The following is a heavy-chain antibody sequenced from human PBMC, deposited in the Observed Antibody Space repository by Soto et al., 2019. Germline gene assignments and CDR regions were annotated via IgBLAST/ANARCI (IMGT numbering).Heavy chain of an antibody. V-gene: IGHV3-73*02. D-gene: IGHD2-15*01. Sequence: EVQLVESGGGLVQPGGSLKLSCADSGFTFSGSAMHWVRQASGKGLEWVGRIRSKANSYATAYAASVKGRFTISRDDSKNTAYLQMNSLKTEDTAVYYCTRRECSGGSCYDYYYGMDVWGQGTTVTVSS. CDR3: TRRECSGGSCYDYYYGMDV. CDR1: GFTFSGSA. J-gene: IGHJ6*02. CDR2: IRSKANSYAT.